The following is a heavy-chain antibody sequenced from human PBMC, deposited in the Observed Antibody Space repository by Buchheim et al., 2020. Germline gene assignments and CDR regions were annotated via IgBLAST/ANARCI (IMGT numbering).Heavy chain of an antibody. CDR3: ARALGGAVAGSYGMDV. Sequence: QVQLVESGGGVVQPGRSLRLSCAASGFTFSSYAMHWVRQAPGKGLEWVAVISYDGSNKYYADSVKGRFTISRANSKNTPYLQMNSLRAEDTAVYYCARALGGAVAGSYGMDVWGQGTT. CDR2: ISYDGSNK. CDR1: GFTFSSYA. V-gene: IGHV3-30*04. J-gene: IGHJ6*02. D-gene: IGHD6-19*01.